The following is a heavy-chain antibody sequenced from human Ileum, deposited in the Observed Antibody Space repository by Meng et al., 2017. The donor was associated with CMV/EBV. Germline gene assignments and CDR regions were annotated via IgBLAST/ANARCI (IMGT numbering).Heavy chain of an antibody. V-gene: IGHV4-59*01. Sequence: SETLSLTCTVSGGSISTYYWSWIRQPPGKGLEWIGYIFYSGTTNYNPSLKGRVTISLDTSNNQFSLTLRSVTAADTAVYYCARVVDTAMNNWFDPWGQGTPVTVSS. CDR2: IFYSGTT. CDR1: GGSISTYY. J-gene: IGHJ5*02. CDR3: ARVVDTAMNNWFDP. D-gene: IGHD5-18*01.